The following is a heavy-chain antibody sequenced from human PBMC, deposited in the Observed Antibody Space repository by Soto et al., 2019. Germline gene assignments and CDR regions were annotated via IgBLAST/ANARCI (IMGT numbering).Heavy chain of an antibody. J-gene: IGHJ6*02. CDR2: INTGNGDT. Sequence: VSVKVSCKASGYSFMSCSLHWVRQDPGQRLEWMGWINTGNGDTKYSQKFQGRVTFTRDTPASKDYMELSSLRSEDTAVYYCVRYVMDVWGHGTTFPVS. V-gene: IGHV1-3*04. CDR1: GYSFMSCS. CDR3: VRYVMDV.